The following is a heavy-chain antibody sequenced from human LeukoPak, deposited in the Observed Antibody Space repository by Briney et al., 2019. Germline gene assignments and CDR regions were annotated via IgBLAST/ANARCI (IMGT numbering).Heavy chain of an antibody. V-gene: IGHV4-61*02. D-gene: IGHD3-22*01. CDR1: GTSISGSNYH. CDR2: IYFSGST. CDR3: ARDDANYYDSSGYYDY. J-gene: IGHJ4*02. Sequence: SETLSLTCTVSGTSISGSNYHWAWIRQPAGKELEWIGRIYFSGSTNYNPSLKSRVSLSVHTSRNQFSLKLNSVTAADTAVYYCARDDANYYDSSGYYDYWGQGTLVTVSS.